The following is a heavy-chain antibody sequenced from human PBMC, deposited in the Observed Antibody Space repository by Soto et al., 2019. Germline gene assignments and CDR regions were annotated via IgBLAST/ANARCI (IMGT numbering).Heavy chain of an antibody. D-gene: IGHD2-2*01. CDR2: IYTSGST. Sequence: PSGTPYVFCTLSAGSISFYHWNRLWQPAGNGIDWLGRIYTSGSTNYNPSLKSRVTMSVDTSKSQFSLKLSPVTAADTAVYYCARACSSTRCSAYHYYYGMYLWGRGTTVTASS. V-gene: IGHV4-4*07. J-gene: IGHJ6*01. CDR1: AGSISFYH. CDR3: ARACSSTRCSAYHYYYGMYL.